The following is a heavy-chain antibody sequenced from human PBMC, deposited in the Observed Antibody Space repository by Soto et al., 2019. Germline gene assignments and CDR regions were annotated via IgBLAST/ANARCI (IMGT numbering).Heavy chain of an antibody. V-gene: IGHV3-23*01. CDR2: ITGTGGNT. CDR3: ARIRGYWYGLDV. J-gene: IGHJ6*02. Sequence: EVKLLESGGGLVQPGGSLRLSCAASGFPLSTYGMTWVRQAPGKGLEWVSAITGTGGNTYYVDSVKGRFTSSRDNSKNMLYLQVNSLRVEDTAVYYCARIRGYWYGLDVWGQGTTVTVSS. CDR1: GFPLSTYG.